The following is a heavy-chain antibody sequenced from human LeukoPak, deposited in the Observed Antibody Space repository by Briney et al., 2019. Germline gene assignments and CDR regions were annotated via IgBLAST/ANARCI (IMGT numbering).Heavy chain of an antibody. Sequence: SETLSLTCAVAGYSISSGYYWGWIRQPPGKGLEWIGTIYQSGSTNYNPSLKSRVTISVDTSKNQLSLKLNSVTAADTAVYYCARYIWGSYPTFEDYWGQGSLVTVSS. CDR3: ARYIWGSYPTFEDY. CDR2: IYQSGST. J-gene: IGHJ4*02. D-gene: IGHD3-16*02. V-gene: IGHV4-38-2*01. CDR1: GYSISSGYY.